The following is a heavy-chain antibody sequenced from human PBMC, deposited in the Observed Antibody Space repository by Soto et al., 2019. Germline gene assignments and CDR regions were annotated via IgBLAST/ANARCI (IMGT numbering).Heavy chain of an antibody. CDR1: GYRLSNYY. CDR3: SRAELIVAGQAFDS. Sequence: QVDLVQSGAEVKKPGASVKMSCKSSGYRLSNYYMHWVRQAPGQGLEWMGIVNPSDGRANYARKFQGSITMNWDTSTTTLYMEVNSLRSDDTAIYYCSRAELIVAGQAFDSWGQGTLVTVSS. V-gene: IGHV1-46*01. CDR2: VNPSDGRA. D-gene: IGHD5-12*01. J-gene: IGHJ4*02.